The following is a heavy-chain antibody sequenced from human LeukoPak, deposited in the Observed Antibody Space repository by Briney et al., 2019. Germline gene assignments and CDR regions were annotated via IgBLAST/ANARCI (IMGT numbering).Heavy chain of an antibody. D-gene: IGHD6-13*01. Sequence: GASVKVSCKASGYTFTGYYMHWVRQAPGQGLEWMGWINPNSGGTNYAQKFQGRVTMTRDTSISTAYMELSRLRSDDTAVYYCARGNIAAAGTPGFDYWAREPWSPSPQ. CDR3: ARGNIAAAGTPGFDY. V-gene: IGHV1-2*02. CDR2: INPNSGGT. CDR1: GYTFTGYY. J-gene: IGHJ4*02.